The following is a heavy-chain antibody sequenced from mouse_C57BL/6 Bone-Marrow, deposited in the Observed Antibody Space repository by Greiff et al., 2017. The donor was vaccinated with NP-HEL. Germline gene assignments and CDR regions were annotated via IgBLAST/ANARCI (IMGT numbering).Heavy chain of an antibody. Sequence: EVKLLESGGGLVQPGGSLKLSCAASGFDFSRYWMSRVRQAPGKGLEWIGEINPDSSTIKYTPSLKDKFIISRDNAKNTLYLQMSKVRSEDTALYYCARRDYDAMDYWGQGTSVTVSS. J-gene: IGHJ4*01. CDR2: INPDSSTI. CDR3: ARRDYDAMDY. CDR1: GFDFSRYW. V-gene: IGHV4-1*02.